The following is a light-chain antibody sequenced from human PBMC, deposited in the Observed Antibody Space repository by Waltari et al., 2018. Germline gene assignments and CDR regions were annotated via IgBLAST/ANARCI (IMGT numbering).Light chain of an antibody. J-gene: IGKJ2*01. CDR2: AAS. CDR1: QSISSY. Sequence: DIQLTQPPSSLSASVGDRVTITCRESQSISSYLNWYQQKPGKAPKLLIYAASSLQSGVPSRFSGSGSGTDFTLTISSLQPEDFATYYCQQSYSTPYTFGQGTKLEIK. V-gene: IGKV1-39*01. CDR3: QQSYSTPYT.